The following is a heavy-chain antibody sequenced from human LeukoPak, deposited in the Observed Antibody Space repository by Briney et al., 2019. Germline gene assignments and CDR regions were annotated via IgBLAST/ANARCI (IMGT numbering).Heavy chain of an antibody. V-gene: IGHV4-39*07. CDR2: IYYSGSTT. CDR1: GGSISSSTYY. D-gene: IGHD3-10*01. J-gene: IGHJ4*02. CDR3: ARGKINYYGSGSYYSDF. Sequence: PSETLSLTCSVSGGSISSSTYYWGWIRQPRGKGLEWIGNIYYSGSTTYYNPSLKSRVTMSVDASKNQFSLKLSSVTAADTAVYYCARGKINYYGSGSYYSDFWGQGTLVTVSS.